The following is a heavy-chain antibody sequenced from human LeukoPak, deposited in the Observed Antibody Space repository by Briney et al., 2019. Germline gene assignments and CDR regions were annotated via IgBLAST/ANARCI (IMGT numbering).Heavy chain of an antibody. V-gene: IGHV3-21*01. J-gene: IGHJ3*02. Sequence: GGSLRLSCAASGFTFSSYSMNWVRQAPGKGLEWVSSISSSSSYIYYADSLKGRFTISRDNAKNSLYLQMNSLRAEDTAVYYCARDRAYDSRFDAFDIWGQGTMVTVSS. CDR3: ARDRAYDSRFDAFDI. D-gene: IGHD3-22*01. CDR2: ISSSSSYI. CDR1: GFTFSSYS.